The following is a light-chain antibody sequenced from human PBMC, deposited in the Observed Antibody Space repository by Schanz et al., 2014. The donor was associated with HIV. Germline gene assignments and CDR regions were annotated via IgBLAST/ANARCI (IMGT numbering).Light chain of an antibody. CDR3: ATWDDNLPGWV. CDR2: EVS. Sequence: QSALTQPASVSGSPGQSITISCTGTSSDVGSYNLVSWYQQYPGKAPKLMIYEVSKQPSGVPDRFSDSKSGTSASLAISGLQPEDEADYYCATWDDNLPGWVFGGGTKLTVL. J-gene: IGLJ3*02. V-gene: IGLV2-14*02. CDR1: SSDVGSYNL.